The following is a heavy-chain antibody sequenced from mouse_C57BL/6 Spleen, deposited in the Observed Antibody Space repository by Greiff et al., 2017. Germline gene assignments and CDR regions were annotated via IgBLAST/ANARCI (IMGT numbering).Heavy chain of an antibody. CDR2: IDPSDSYT. CDR3: ARSITTVVASGGAMDY. V-gene: IGHV1-69*01. J-gene: IGHJ4*01. D-gene: IGHD1-1*01. CDR1: GYTFTSYW. Sequence: QVQLQQPGAELVMPGASVKLSCKASGYTFTSYWMHWVKPRPGQGLEWIGEIDPSDSYTNYNQKFKGKSTLTVDKSSSTAYMQLSSLTSEDSAVYYCARSITTVVASGGAMDYWGQGTSVTVSS.